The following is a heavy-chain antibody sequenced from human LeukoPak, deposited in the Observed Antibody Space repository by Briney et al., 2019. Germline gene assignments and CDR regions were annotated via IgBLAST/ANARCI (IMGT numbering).Heavy chain of an antibody. Sequence: SETLSLTCTVSVGSISSYYWSWIRQPPGKGLEWLGYIYYSGSTNYNPPLKSRVTISVDTPKNQFSLKVTSVTAADTAVYYCARRDFYGSGRSFDSWGQGTLVTVSS. J-gene: IGHJ4*02. V-gene: IGHV4-59*12. CDR1: VGSISSYY. CDR3: ARRDFYGSGRSFDS. D-gene: IGHD3-10*01. CDR2: IYYSGST.